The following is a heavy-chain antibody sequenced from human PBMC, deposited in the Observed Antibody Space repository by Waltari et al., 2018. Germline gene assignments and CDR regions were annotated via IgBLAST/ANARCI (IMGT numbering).Heavy chain of an antibody. Sequence: EVQLVESGGGLVQPGGSLRPSCAASGFSFSSYGMNWVRQAPGKGLEWVAHISGGGYPIYYADSVKGRFTISRDNAKNSLFLQMNGLRAEDTAVYYCAPMGASRLTWTDWGQGTLVTVSS. CDR1: GFSFSSYG. D-gene: IGHD1-26*01. CDR3: APMGASRLTWTD. CDR2: ISGGGYPI. J-gene: IGHJ4*02. V-gene: IGHV3-48*01.